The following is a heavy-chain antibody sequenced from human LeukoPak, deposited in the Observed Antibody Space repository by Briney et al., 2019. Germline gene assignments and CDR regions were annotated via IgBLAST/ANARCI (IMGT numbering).Heavy chain of an antibody. J-gene: IGHJ3*02. CDR1: GYTFTSYG. Sequence: ASVKVSCKASGYTFTSYGISWVRQAPGQGLEWMGWISAYNGNTNYAQKFQGRVKITTDESTSTIYMELSSLRSEDTAVYYCAREYSTSSPDAFNIWGQGTMVTVSS. CDR2: ISAYNGNT. CDR3: AREYSTSSPDAFNI. D-gene: IGHD2-2*01. V-gene: IGHV1-18*01.